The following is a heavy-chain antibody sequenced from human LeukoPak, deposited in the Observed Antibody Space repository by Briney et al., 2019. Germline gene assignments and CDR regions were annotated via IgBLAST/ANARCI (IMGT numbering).Heavy chain of an antibody. D-gene: IGHD1-26*01. J-gene: IGHJ4*02. V-gene: IGHV1-46*01. Sequence: ASVKVSCKASGYTFTSYYMHWVRQAPGQGLEWMGIINPSGGSTSYAQKFQGRVTMTRDMSTSTVYMELSSLRFEDTAVYYCATDGGSARNDYWGQGTLVTVSS. CDR2: INPSGGST. CDR1: GYTFTSYY. CDR3: ATDGGSARNDY.